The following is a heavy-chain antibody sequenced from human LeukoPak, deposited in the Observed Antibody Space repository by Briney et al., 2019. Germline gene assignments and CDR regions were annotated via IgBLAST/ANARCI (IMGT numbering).Heavy chain of an antibody. CDR2: INQDGSEK. D-gene: IGHD2-21*02. CDR1: GFTFRSYW. Sequence: GGSLRLSCAASGFTFRSYWMSCVRQAPGKGLEWVANINQDGSEKYYVDSVKGRFTISRDNAENSLFLQLNSLRAEDTAVYYCARDVFCGGDCYSPKCNWGQGTLVTVSS. J-gene: IGHJ4*02. V-gene: IGHV3-7*01. CDR3: ARDVFCGGDCYSPKCN.